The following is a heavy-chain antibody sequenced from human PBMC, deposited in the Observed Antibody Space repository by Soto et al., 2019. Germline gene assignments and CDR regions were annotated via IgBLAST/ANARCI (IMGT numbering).Heavy chain of an antibody. CDR1: GFTFSSCA. V-gene: IGHV3-23*01. CDR2: ISVSGGST. D-gene: IGHD2-15*01. J-gene: IGHJ4*02. Sequence: GSLRLSCAASGFTFSSCAMGWVRQAPGKGLEWVSSISVSGGSTYYADSVKGRFTISRDNSKNILYLHMISVRADDTAVYYCAKERNSWYSSGSDFWGQGTLVTVSS. CDR3: AKERNSWYSSGSDF.